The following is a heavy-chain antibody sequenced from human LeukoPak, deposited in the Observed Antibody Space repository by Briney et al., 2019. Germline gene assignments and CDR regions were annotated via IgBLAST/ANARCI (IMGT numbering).Heavy chain of an antibody. D-gene: IGHD5-18*01. V-gene: IGHV3-74*01. CDR2: INSVGSRT. J-gene: IGHJ4*02. Sequence: PGGSLRLSCAASGFTFSSHWMHWVRHAPGKGLVWVSRINSVGSRTDYADSVKGRFTISRDNARNTLYLQMNSLRAEDTAVYYCTSDTVDTALGIDYWGQGTLVPVSS. CDR3: TSDTVDTALGIDY. CDR1: GFTFSSHW.